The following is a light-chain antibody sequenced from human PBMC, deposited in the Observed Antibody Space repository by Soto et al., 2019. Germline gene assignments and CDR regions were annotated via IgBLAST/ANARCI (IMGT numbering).Light chain of an antibody. Sequence: DIQMTQSPSSLSASVGDRVTITCRASQGISNYLAWYQQQPGKVPKLLIYVASTLQSVVPTRFSGSGSGTDFTLTISSLQPEDVATYYYQKYNSAPWTFGQGTKVEIK. CDR1: QGISNY. CDR3: QKYNSAPWT. J-gene: IGKJ1*01. CDR2: VAS. V-gene: IGKV1-27*01.